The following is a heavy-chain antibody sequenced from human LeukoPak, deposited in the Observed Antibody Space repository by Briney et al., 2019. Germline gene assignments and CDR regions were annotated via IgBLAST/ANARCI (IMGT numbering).Heavy chain of an antibody. V-gene: IGHV1-2*02. Sequence: GASVKVSCKASEYTFTGYYMHWVRQAPGQGLEWMGWINPNSGGTNYAQKFQGRVTMTRDTSISTAYMELSRLGSDDTAVYYCARVEYPDAFDIWGQGTMVTVSS. CDR2: INPNSGGT. CDR1: EYTFTGYY. CDR3: ARVEYPDAFDI. D-gene: IGHD2-2*01. J-gene: IGHJ3*02.